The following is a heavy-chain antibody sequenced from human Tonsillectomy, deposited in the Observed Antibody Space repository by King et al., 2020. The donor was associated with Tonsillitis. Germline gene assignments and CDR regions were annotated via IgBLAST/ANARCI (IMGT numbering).Heavy chain of an antibody. CDR1: GFTFSSYA. J-gene: IGHJ3*02. V-gene: IGHV3-23*03. Sequence: EVQLVESGGGLVQPGGSLRLSCAASGFTFSSYAMSWVRQAPGKGLEWVSIIYSGGSSTYYADSVKGRFTISRDNSKNTLYLQMNSLRAEDTAVYYCAKDMYYDILTGYSAFDIWGQGTMVTVSS. D-gene: IGHD3-9*01. CDR3: AKDMYYDILTGYSAFDI. CDR2: IYSGGSST.